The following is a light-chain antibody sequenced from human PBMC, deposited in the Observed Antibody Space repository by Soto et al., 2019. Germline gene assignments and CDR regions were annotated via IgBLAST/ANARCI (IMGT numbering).Light chain of an antibody. CDR3: QQYDIYSKT. Sequence: DIQMTQSPSTLSASVGDRVTITCRASQSISTWLAWYQQKPGKAPKLLIYKASTLESGVPSRFSGSGSGTEFTLTISSLQPDDFATYYCQQYDIYSKTFGQGTKVEIE. J-gene: IGKJ1*01. CDR1: QSISTW. V-gene: IGKV1-5*03. CDR2: KAS.